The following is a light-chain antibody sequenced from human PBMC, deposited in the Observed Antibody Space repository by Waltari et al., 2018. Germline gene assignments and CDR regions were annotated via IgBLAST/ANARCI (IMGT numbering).Light chain of an antibody. J-gene: IGKJ1*01. CDR2: WAS. Sequence: DIVMTQSPASLPVSLGERATINCKSSQSVLYSSNNKNYLAWYQQKPGQPPKLLIYWASTRESGVPDRFSGSGSGTDFTLTISSLQAEDVAVYYCQQYYSTPLTFGQGTKVEIK. V-gene: IGKV4-1*01. CDR3: QQYYSTPLT. CDR1: QSVLYSSNNKNY.